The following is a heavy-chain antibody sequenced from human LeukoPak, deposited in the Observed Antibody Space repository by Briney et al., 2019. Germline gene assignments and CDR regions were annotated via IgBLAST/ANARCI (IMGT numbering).Heavy chain of an antibody. CDR2: IYYSGST. CDR1: GGSISSSSYY. D-gene: IGHD5-12*01. Sequence: PSETLSLTCTVSGGSISSSSYYWGWIRQPPGKGLEWIGSIYYSGSTYYNPSLKSRVTISVDTSKNQFSLKLSSVTAADTAVYYCARGRRGSRGVDYWGQGILVTVSS. CDR3: ARGRRGSRGVDY. J-gene: IGHJ4*02. V-gene: IGHV4-39*01.